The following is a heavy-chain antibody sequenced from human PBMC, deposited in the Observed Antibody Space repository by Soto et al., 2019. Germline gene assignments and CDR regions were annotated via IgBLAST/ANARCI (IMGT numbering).Heavy chain of an antibody. D-gene: IGHD1-26*01. V-gene: IGHV4-34*01. J-gene: IGHJ4*02. Sequence: QVQLQQSGAGLLKPSETLSLTCDVYGGSFSDYIWTWIRQTPGKGLQWIGQINHSGSANYNPSLKGRVTTSGHTSSSQFSLGLSSVTAADTAVYYCARGLISGSHYSGGWYYFDSWGQGTQVTVSS. CDR2: INHSGSA. CDR1: GGSFSDYI. CDR3: ARGLISGSHYSGGWYYFDS.